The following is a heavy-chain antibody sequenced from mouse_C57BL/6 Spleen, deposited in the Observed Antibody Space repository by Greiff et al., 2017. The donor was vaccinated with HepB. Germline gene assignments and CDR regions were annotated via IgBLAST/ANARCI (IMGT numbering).Heavy chain of an antibody. CDR1: GFTFSSYG. CDR3: ARDDYYYGSSYPDY. V-gene: IGHV5-6*01. J-gene: IGHJ2*01. CDR2: ISSGGSYT. D-gene: IGHD1-1*01. Sequence: EVKVVESGGDLVKPGGSLKLSCAASGFTFSSYGMSWVRQTPDKRLEWVATISSGGSYTYYPDSVKGRFTISRDNAKNTLYLQMSSLKSEDTAMYYCARDDYYYGSSYPDYWGQGTTLTVAS.